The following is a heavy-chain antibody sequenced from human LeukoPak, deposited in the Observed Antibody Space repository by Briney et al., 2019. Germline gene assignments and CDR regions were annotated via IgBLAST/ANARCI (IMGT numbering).Heavy chain of an antibody. Sequence: SETLSITCTVSGVSIRSYYWSWIRQRPGKGLEWIGYIYYSGSTNYNPSLKSRVTISVDTSKNQFSLKLSSVTAADTAVYYCARGSGWYLYWGQGTLVTVSS. V-gene: IGHV4-59*08. D-gene: IGHD6-19*01. CDR2: IYYSGST. CDR1: GVSIRSYY. J-gene: IGHJ4*02. CDR3: ARGSGWYLY.